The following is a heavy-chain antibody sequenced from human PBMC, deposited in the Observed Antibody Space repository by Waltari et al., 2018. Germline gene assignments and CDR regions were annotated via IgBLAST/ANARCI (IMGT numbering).Heavy chain of an antibody. CDR3: ARDGTYGMDV. D-gene: IGHD1-26*01. CDR1: GGSISSYY. Sequence: QVQLQESGPGLVKPSETLSLTCTVSGGSISSYYWIWIRQPPGKGLEWIGYIYYSGSTNYNPSLKSRVTISVDTSKNQFSLKLSSVTAADTAVYYCARDGTYGMDVWGQGTTVTVSS. V-gene: IGHV4-59*01. CDR2: IYYSGST. J-gene: IGHJ6*02.